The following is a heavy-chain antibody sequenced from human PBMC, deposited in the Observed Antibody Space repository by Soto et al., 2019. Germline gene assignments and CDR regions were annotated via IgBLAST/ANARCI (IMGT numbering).Heavy chain of an antibody. Sequence: PGESLKISCKGSGYSFTSYWIGWVRQMPGKGLEWMGIIYPGDSDTRYSPSFQGQVTISADKSISTAYLQWSSLKASDTAMYYCAAQTVAAAVNAGSQNYYYYGMDVWGQGTTVTVSS. V-gene: IGHV5-51*01. J-gene: IGHJ6*02. CDR3: AAQTVAAAVNAGSQNYYYYGMDV. D-gene: IGHD6-13*01. CDR1: GYSFTSYW. CDR2: IYPGDSDT.